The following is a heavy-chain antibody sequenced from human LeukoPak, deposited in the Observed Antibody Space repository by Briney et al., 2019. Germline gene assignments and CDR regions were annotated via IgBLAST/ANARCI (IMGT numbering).Heavy chain of an antibody. Sequence: GGSLRLSCAASGFAFSTYGMQWVRQAPGKGLEWVTYIRYDGSYRNYGDSVRGRFTISRDNSRNTLYLQMNSLQTEDTAVYYCTKRAACSSPCSQYYAMYVWGQGTPVTVSS. CDR1: GFAFSTYG. V-gene: IGHV3-30*02. J-gene: IGHJ6*02. CDR3: TKRAACSSPCSQYYAMYV. CDR2: IRYDGSYR. D-gene: IGHD2-2*01.